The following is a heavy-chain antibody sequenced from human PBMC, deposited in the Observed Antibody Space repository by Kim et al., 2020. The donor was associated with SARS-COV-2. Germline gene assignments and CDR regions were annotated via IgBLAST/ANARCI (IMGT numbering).Heavy chain of an antibody. CDR2: INHSGST. Sequence: SETLSLTCAVYGWSFSGYYWSWIRQPPGKGLEWIGEINHSGSTNYNPSLKSRATISVATSKNQFSLKLSSVTASDTAVYYCARGGRQWLVQPLYWYFDLCGRGTLVTVSA. CDR1: GWSFSGYY. CDR3: ARGGRQWLVQPLYWYFDL. J-gene: IGHJ2*01. V-gene: IGHV4-34*01. D-gene: IGHD6-19*01.